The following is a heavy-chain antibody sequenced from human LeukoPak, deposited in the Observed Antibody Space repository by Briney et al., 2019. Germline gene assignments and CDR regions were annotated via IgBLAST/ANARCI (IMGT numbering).Heavy chain of an antibody. Sequence: ASVKVSCKASDYSYTTSYINWVRQAPGQGLEWMGWVSAYNGKTEYAQKFQGRVTMTTDSSTNTAYMDLTSLRSDDTAVYYCARGGTYYPCIDYWGQGTLVTVSS. J-gene: IGHJ4*02. CDR2: VSAYNGKT. V-gene: IGHV1-18*01. D-gene: IGHD1-26*01. CDR1: DYSYTTSY. CDR3: ARGGTYYPCIDY.